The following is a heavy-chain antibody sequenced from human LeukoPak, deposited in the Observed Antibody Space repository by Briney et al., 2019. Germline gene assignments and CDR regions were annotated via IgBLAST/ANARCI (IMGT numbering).Heavy chain of an antibody. CDR2: LSTNGGST. V-gene: IGHV3-64*01. CDR1: GFTFSNYA. D-gene: IGHD3-22*01. J-gene: IGHJ4*02. CDR3: ARGGYYDSSGSFDY. Sequence: GGSLRLSCAASGFTFSNYAMYWVRQAPGRGLEYVSALSTNGGSTDYANSVKGRFTISRDNSDNRVFLQMGTLRAEDMAVYYCARGGYYDSSGSFDYWGQGILVTVSS.